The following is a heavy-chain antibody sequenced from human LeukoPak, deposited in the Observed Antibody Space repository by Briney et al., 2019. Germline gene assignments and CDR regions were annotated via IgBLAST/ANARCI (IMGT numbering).Heavy chain of an antibody. J-gene: IGHJ5*02. CDR2: IYDSGIT. CDR1: GGSISSGSYY. V-gene: IGHV4-31*03. D-gene: IGHD3/OR15-3a*01. Sequence: SETLSLTRSVSGGSISSGSYYWSWVRQHPGKGREWMGNIYDSGITYYNPSLKSRLSISVDTSKNQFSLNLTSVTAADTAVYYCARDWTGLSDSGGWFDPWGQGTLVTVSS. CDR3: ARDWTGLSDSGGWFDP.